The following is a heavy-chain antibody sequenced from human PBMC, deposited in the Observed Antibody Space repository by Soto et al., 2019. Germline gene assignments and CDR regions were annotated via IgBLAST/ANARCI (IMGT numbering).Heavy chain of an antibody. Sequence: GGSLRLSCAASGFTFSSYGMHWVRQAPGKGLEWVAVIWYDGSNKYYADSVKGRFTISRDNSKNTLYLQMNSLRAEDTAVYYCARDRSSSWPPLHWGQGTLVTVSS. CDR1: GFTFSSYG. J-gene: IGHJ4*02. V-gene: IGHV3-33*01. CDR3: ARDRSSSWPPLH. D-gene: IGHD6-13*01. CDR2: IWYDGSNK.